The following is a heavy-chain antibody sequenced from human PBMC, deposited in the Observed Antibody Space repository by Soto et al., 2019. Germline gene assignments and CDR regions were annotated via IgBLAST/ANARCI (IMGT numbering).Heavy chain of an antibody. D-gene: IGHD3-3*01. J-gene: IGHJ5*02. CDR3: ARDYANRRHYDEVKNWFDP. V-gene: IGHV1-69*13. CDR1: GCTFSRYA. CDR2: IIPIFGTA. Sequence: SSVTVSCKASGCTFSRYAISWVRQAPGQGLAWMGGIIPIFGTANYAQKFQGRVTITADETTSTAYMELSSLRSEDTAVYYCARDYANRRHYDEVKNWFDPWGQGTLVTVSS.